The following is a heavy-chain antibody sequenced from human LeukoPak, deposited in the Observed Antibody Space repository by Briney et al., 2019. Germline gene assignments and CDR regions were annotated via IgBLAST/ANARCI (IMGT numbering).Heavy chain of an antibody. D-gene: IGHD3-10*01. CDR3: ARDSGMVRGTVDY. CDR1: GYTFTSYY. Sequence: ASVKVSCKSSGYTFTSYYMYWVRQARGQGLEWMGIINPSGGSTSYAQKFQGSVTMTTDTSTSTVYMELSSLRSEDTAVYYCARDSGMVRGTVDYWGQGTLVTVSS. CDR2: INPSGGST. V-gene: IGHV1-46*01. J-gene: IGHJ4*02.